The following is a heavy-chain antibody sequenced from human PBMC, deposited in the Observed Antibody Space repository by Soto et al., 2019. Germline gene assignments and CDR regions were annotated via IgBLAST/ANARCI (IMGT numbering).Heavy chain of an antibody. CDR3: ATAGGWLRLAFDY. V-gene: IGHV1-24*01. Sequence: ASVKVSCKVSGYTLTELSMHWVRQAPGKGLEWMGGFDPEDGETIYAQKFQGRVTMTEDTSTDTAYMKLSSLRSEDTAVYYCATAGGWLRLAFDYWGQGTLVTVSS. J-gene: IGHJ4*02. D-gene: IGHD5-12*01. CDR2: FDPEDGET. CDR1: GYTLTELS.